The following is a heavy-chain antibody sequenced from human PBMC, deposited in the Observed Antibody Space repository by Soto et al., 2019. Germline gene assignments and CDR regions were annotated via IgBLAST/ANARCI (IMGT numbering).Heavy chain of an antibody. J-gene: IGHJ4*02. CDR3: ARGRTVVVVASYFDY. D-gene: IGHD2-15*01. V-gene: IGHV1-18*01. Sequence: ASVKVSCKASGYTFTSYGIGWVRQAPGQGLEWMGWISAYNGNTNYAQKLQGRVTMTTDTSTSTAYMELRSLRSDDTAVYYCARGRTVVVVASYFDYWGQGTLVTVSS. CDR1: GYTFTSYG. CDR2: ISAYNGNT.